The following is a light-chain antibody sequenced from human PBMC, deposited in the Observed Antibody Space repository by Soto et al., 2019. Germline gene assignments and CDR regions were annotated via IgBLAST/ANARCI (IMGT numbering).Light chain of an antibody. Sequence: EIVLTQSPGTLSLSPGERATLSCRASQSVSSSYLAWYQQKPGQSPRLLIYGASSRATGIPDRFSGSGSGTDFTLTISRLEPEDLAVYYCQQYGRSPLWTFGQGTKVEIK. CDR3: QQYGRSPLWT. CDR1: QSVSSSY. V-gene: IGKV3-20*01. CDR2: GAS. J-gene: IGKJ1*01.